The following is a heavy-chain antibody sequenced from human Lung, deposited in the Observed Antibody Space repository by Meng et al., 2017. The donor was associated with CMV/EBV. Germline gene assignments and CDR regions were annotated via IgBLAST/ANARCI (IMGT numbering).Heavy chain of an antibody. J-gene: IGHJ6*02. CDR1: GFTFSNYG. D-gene: IGHD6-13*01. V-gene: IGHV3-30*19. CDR3: ARDADSSSFSPESARGYYYFGMDV. CDR2: ISYDGSNK. Sequence: LXCAASGFTFSNYGMHWVRQAPGKGLEWVAFISYDGSNKYYADSVKGRFTISRDNSKNTLYLQMNSLRAEDTAVYYCARDADSSSFSPESARGYYYFGMDVWXQGTTVTVSS.